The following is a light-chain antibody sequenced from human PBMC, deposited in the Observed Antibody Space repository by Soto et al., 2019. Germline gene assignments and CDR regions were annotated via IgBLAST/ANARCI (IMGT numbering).Light chain of an antibody. V-gene: IGLV2-14*03. CDR2: DVS. CDR3: NSFTTSSPYV. CDR1: TSDVGRYNY. Sequence: PGQSISISCTGTTSDVGRYNYVSWYQQHPGEAPKLMIYDVSYRPSWVSNRFSGSKSGITASLTISGLQAEDEADYYCNSFTTSSPYVFGPGTKVTVL. J-gene: IGLJ1*01.